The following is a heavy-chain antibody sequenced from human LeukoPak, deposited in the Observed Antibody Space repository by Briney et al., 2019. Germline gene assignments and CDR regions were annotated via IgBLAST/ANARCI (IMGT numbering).Heavy chain of an antibody. J-gene: IGHJ6*02. CDR3: ARGGNHYYDSSGYNYYYYYGMDV. V-gene: IGHV1-8*01. CDR1: GYTFTSYD. CDR2: MNPNSGNT. Sequence: GASVKVSCKASGYTFTSYDINWVRRATGQGLEWMGWMNPNSGNTGYAQKFQGRVTMTRNTSISTAYMELSSLRSEDTAVYYCARGGNHYYDSSGYNYYYYYGMDVWGQGTTVTVSS. D-gene: IGHD3-22*01.